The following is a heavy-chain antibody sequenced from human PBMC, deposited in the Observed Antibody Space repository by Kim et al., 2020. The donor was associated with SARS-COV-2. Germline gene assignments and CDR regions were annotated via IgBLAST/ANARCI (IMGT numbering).Heavy chain of an antibody. V-gene: IGHV3-30*18. CDR1: GFTFSSYG. D-gene: IGHD3-22*01. CDR2: ISYDGSNK. CDR3: AKDPSYDSSGYYYYYGMDV. J-gene: IGHJ6*02. Sequence: GGSLRLSCAASGFTFSSYGMHWVRQAPGKGLEWVAVISYDGSNKYYADSVKGRFTISRDNSKNTLYLQMNSLRAEDTAVYYCAKDPSYDSSGYYYYYGMDVWGQGTTVNVSS.